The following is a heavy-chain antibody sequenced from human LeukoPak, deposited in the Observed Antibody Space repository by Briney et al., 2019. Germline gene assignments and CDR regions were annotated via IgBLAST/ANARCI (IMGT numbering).Heavy chain of an antibody. D-gene: IGHD3-22*01. V-gene: IGHV1-18*01. Sequence: ASVKVSCKASGYTFTSYGISWVRQAPGQGLEWMGWISAYNGNTNYAQKLQGRVTMTTDTSTSTAYMELRSLRSDDTAVYYCARDPSAHYYDSSGYPTEGWFDPWGQGTLVTVSS. CDR3: ARDPSAHYYDSSGYPTEGWFDP. J-gene: IGHJ5*02. CDR1: GYTFTSYG. CDR2: ISAYNGNT.